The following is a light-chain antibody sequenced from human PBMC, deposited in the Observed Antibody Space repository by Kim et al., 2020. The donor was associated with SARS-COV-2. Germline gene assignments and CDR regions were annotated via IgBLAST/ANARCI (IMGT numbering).Light chain of an antibody. V-gene: IGLV3-19*01. CDR2: DKN. Sequence: GRTEKRNCQGDSTGRNNASSNKKKTGQAHVLVMEDKNNRPAGIPDRCSGSSSGDTASLTITGAQAADEEDYDCNSRDRDSNGNLYVFGTGTKVTVL. CDR3: NSRDRDSNGNLYV. CDR1: STGRNN. J-gene: IGLJ1*01.